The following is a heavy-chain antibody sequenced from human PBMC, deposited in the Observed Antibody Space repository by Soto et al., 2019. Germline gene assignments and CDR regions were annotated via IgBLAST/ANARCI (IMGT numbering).Heavy chain of an antibody. CDR3: ARSPYDTFDY. CDR2: ISYSGST. Sequence: PSETLSLTCSVSGGSISSGDYYWNWIRQPPGKGLEWIGYISYSGSTYYNPSLKSRVTISADTSKQQFSLKLSSVTGADTAVYYCARSPYDTFDYWGQGTLVTVS. CDR1: GGSISSGDYY. V-gene: IGHV4-30-4*01. J-gene: IGHJ4*02. D-gene: IGHD3-22*01.